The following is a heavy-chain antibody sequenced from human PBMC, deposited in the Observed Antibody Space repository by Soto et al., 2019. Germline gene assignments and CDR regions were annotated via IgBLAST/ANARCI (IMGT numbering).Heavy chain of an antibody. Sequence: ARRQGLEWMGRIIPILGIANYAQKFQGRVTITADKSTSTAYMELSSLRSEDTAVYYCARAATVTTTYNWFDPWGQGTLVPVSS. CDR2: IIPILGIA. J-gene: IGHJ5*02. V-gene: IGHV1-69*04. D-gene: IGHD4-17*01. CDR3: ARAATVTTTYNWFDP.